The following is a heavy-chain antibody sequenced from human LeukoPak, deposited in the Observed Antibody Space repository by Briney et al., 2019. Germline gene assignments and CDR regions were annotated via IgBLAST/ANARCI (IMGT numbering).Heavy chain of an antibody. CDR3: ARTASITIFGVPFPGY. D-gene: IGHD3-3*01. CDR1: GYTFTGYY. V-gene: IGHV1-2*02. J-gene: IGHJ4*02. Sequence: ASVKVSCKASGYTFTGYYMHWVRQAPGQGLEWIGWINPNSGGTNYAQKFQGRVTMTRDTSISTAYMELSRLRSDDTAVCYCARTASITIFGVPFPGYWGQGTLVTVSS. CDR2: INPNSGGT.